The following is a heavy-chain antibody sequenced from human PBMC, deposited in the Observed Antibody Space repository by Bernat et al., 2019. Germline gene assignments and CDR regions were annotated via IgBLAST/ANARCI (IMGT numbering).Heavy chain of an antibody. CDR3: ASPAGYSSGWYPNDFDY. J-gene: IGHJ4*02. D-gene: IGHD6-19*01. CDR1: GFTFFCYA. V-gene: IGHV3-23*01. CDR2: VSGSGGST. Sequence: GSLRLSFLASGFTFFCYAMSWVRQAPGKGRVFFFFVSGSGGSTYYAVSVKGRFTISRDNSKNTLYLQMNSLRAEDTAVYYCASPAGYSSGWYPNDFDYWGQGTLVTVSS.